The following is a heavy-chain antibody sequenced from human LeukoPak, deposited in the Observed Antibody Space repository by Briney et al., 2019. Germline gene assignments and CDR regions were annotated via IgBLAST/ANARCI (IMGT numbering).Heavy chain of an antibody. Sequence: GGSLRLSCAASEFTFSSYSMNWVRQAPGKGLEWVSYISSSSSIKYYADSVKGRFTISRDNAKNSLYLQMNSLRDEDTAVYYCAREGRYSGSDYFDYWGQGTLVTVSS. CDR2: ISSSSSIK. CDR3: AREGRYSGSDYFDY. CDR1: EFTFSSYS. V-gene: IGHV3-48*02. J-gene: IGHJ4*02. D-gene: IGHD1-26*01.